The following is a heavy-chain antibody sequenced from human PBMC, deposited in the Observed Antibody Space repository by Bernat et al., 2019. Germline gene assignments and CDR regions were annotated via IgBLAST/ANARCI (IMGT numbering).Heavy chain of an antibody. D-gene: IGHD6-13*01. V-gene: IGHV3-30-3*01. CDR3: AREGAAGGFYWYFDL. CDR1: GFTFSSYA. CDR2: ISYDGSNK. J-gene: IGHJ2*01. Sequence: QVQLVESGGGVVQPGRSLRLSCAASGFTFSSYAMHWVRQAPGKGLEWVAVISYDGSNKYYADSVKGRFTISRDNSKNTLYLQMNSLRAEDTAVYYCAREGAAGGFYWYFDLWGRGTLVTVSS.